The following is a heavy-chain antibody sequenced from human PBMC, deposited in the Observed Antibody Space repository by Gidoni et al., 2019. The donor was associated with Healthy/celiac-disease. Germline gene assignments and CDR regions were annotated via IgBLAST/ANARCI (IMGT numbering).Heavy chain of an antibody. D-gene: IGHD3-22*01. Sequence: EVQLLESGGGLVQPGGSLRLSCAASGFTFSSYAMSWVRQAPGKGLEWVSAISGSGGSTYYADSVKGRFTISRDNSKNTLYLQMNSLRAEDTAVYYCAKGQSTPDYYDSSGYYSPFGFDYWGQGALVTVSS. CDR2: ISGSGGST. CDR3: AKGQSTPDYYDSSGYYSPFGFDY. CDR1: GFTFSSYA. J-gene: IGHJ4*02. V-gene: IGHV3-23*01.